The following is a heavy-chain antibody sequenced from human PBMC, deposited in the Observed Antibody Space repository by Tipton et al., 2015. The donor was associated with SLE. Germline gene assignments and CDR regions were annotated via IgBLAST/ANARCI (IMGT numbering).Heavy chain of an antibody. D-gene: IGHD1-26*01. CDR2: IYTSGST. CDR1: GGSTSSGSYY. Sequence: LRLSCTVSGGSTSSGSYYWSWIRQPAGKGLEWIGRIYTSGSTNYNPSLKSRVTISVDTSKNQFSLKLSSVTAADTAVYYCARASGSYDYWGQGTLVTVSS. J-gene: IGHJ4*02. CDR3: ARASGSYDY. V-gene: IGHV4-61*02.